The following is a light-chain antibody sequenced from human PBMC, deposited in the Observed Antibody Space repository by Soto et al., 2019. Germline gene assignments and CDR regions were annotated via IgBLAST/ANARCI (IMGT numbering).Light chain of an antibody. CDR3: QEYGSSLGVT. Sequence: NGWTQAAWTEGVAPGGRGSLSCRASQSVSSSYLAWYQQKPGQAPRLLIYGASSRATGIPDRFSGSGSGTDFTLTISRLEAEDFAVYYCQEYGSSLGVTFGGGTKVDIK. J-gene: IGKJ4*01. V-gene: IGKV3-20*01. CDR2: GAS. CDR1: QSVSSSY.